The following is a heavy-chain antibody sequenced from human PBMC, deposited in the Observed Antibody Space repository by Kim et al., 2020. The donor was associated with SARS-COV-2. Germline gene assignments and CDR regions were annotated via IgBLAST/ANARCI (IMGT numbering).Heavy chain of an antibody. CDR1: GFTFSKYA. J-gene: IGHJ6*02. D-gene: IGHD4-4*01. Sequence: GGSLRLSCAASGFTFSKYAMTWVRQAPGEGLEYVSTISSSGTWTYYADSVKGRFTIFRDNSRSTLHLQMNSLRAEDTALYYFARVWVVADYSTWHGLDVWGQGTAVTISS. V-gene: IGHV3-23*01. CDR2: ISSSGTWT. CDR3: ARVWVVADYSTWHGLDV.